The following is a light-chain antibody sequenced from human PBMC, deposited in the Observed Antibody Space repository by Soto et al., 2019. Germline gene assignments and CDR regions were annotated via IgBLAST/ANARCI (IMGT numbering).Light chain of an antibody. CDR1: SSDVGGYNY. Sequence: QSALTQPASVSGSPGQSITISCTGTSSDVGGYNYVSWYQQHPGKAHKVMIYDVSKRPSGVSNRFSGSKSGNTASLTISGLQVEDEADYYCSSYTSSTTRVVFGGGTKLTVL. CDR2: DVS. J-gene: IGLJ2*01. V-gene: IGLV2-14*03. CDR3: SSYTSSTTRVV.